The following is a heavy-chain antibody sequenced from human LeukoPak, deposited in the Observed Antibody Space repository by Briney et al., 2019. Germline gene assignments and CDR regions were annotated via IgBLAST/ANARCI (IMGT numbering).Heavy chain of an antibody. V-gene: IGHV1-69*13. CDR2: IIPIFGTA. CDR1: GYTFTSYG. D-gene: IGHD3-22*01. J-gene: IGHJ4*02. CDR3: ARGGYYDGSGYYGYFDY. Sequence: SVKVSCKASGYTFTSYGISWVRQAPGQGLEWMGGIIPIFGTANYAQKFQGRVTITADETTSTAYMELSRLRSEDTAVYYCARGGYYDGSGYYGYFDYWGQGTLVTVSS.